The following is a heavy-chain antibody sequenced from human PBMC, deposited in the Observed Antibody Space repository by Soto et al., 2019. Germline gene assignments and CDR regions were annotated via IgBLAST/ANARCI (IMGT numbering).Heavy chain of an antibody. Sequence: QVQLVQSGAEVKKPGSSVKVSCKASGGTFSSHAICWVRQAPGQGLEWMGGIIPIFGTATYAQKFQGRVTITADESTRTAYMELSSLRSEDTAVYYCASWAYYDTSGYYLFDYWGQGTLVTVSS. J-gene: IGHJ4*02. CDR3: ASWAYYDTSGYYLFDY. CDR2: IIPIFGTA. V-gene: IGHV1-69*12. CDR1: GGTFSSHA. D-gene: IGHD3-22*01.